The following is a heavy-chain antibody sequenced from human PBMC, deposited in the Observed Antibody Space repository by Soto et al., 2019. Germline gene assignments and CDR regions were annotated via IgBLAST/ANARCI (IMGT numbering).Heavy chain of an antibody. Sequence: SETLSLTCTVSGGSISSYYWSWIRQPAGKGLEWIGRIYTHGNTNYNPSLESRVTMSIDTPKNQFSLNLKSVTAADTAVYYCARERTAYDSWGQGALVTVCS. J-gene: IGHJ4*02. CDR1: GGSISSYY. D-gene: IGHD2-21*02. CDR3: ARERTAYDS. V-gene: IGHV4-4*07. CDR2: IYTHGNT.